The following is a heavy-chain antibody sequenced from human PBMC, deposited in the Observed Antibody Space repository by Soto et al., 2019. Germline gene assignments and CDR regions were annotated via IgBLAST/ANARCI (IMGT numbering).Heavy chain of an antibody. Sequence: GGSLRLSCAASGFTVSSYSMNWVRQAPGKGLEWVSSISSSSSYIYYADSVKGRFTISRDNTKNSLYLQMNSLRAEDTAVYYGARARETGDPALDYWGQGTLVTVSS. CDR1: GFTVSSYS. V-gene: IGHV3-21*01. CDR2: ISSSSSYI. CDR3: ARARETGDPALDY. D-gene: IGHD7-27*01. J-gene: IGHJ4*02.